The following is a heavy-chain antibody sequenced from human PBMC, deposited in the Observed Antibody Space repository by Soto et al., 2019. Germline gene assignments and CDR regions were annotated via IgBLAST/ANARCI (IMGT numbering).Heavy chain of an antibody. D-gene: IGHD6-19*01. CDR3: ARDEEYNSGPLPLDY. CDR2: ISTHNVRT. V-gene: IGHV1-18*01. J-gene: IGHJ4*02. CDR1: GYTFTSYG. Sequence: QVQLVQSGAEVKKPGASVKVSCKASGYTFTSYGISWVRQAPGQGPEWIGWISTHNVRTSYVQKYEGRVTMTTDPSTPTANMERWSLRSDATAVFYCARDEEYNSGPLPLDYWGQGTLVTVSS.